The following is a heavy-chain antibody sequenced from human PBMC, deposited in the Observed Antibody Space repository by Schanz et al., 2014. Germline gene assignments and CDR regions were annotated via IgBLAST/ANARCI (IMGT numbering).Heavy chain of an antibody. Sequence: QAQLVESGGGLIHPGGSLRLSCAVSGFTVSTNYMTWVRQAPGMGLEWVALIRSDERDKCYADSVKGRFSISRDNSKNTVYLQMNSLRPEDTAVYYCAKDENWALTDYWGQGTLVTVSS. CDR2: IRSDERDK. V-gene: IGHV3-30*02. CDR3: AKDENWALTDY. J-gene: IGHJ4*02. D-gene: IGHD7-27*01. CDR1: GFTVSTNY.